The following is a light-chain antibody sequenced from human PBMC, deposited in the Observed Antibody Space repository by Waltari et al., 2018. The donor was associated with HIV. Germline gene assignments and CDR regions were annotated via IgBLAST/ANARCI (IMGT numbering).Light chain of an antibody. Sequence: QSALTQPASVSGSPGQSITISCTGSSGDIGSFNYVSWYQQHPGKVPKLMIYEVSNRPSGISNRFSCSKSGNTASLTISGLQAEDEADYYCSSYTSSSTLFGGGTKLTVL. J-gene: IGLJ2*01. CDR1: SGDIGSFNY. CDR3: SSYTSSSTL. V-gene: IGLV2-14*01. CDR2: EVS.